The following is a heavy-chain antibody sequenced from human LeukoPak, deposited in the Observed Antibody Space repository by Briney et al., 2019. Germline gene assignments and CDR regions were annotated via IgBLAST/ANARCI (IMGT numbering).Heavy chain of an antibody. CDR2: MKGDGSLI. V-gene: IGHV3-7*01. Sequence: GGSLRLSCAASGFTFSSYSMSWVRQAPGRGLQWVARMKGDGSLIHYVDSVKGRFTISRDNARSSLYLQMNSLRAEDTAIYFCARLFGGVTTFDYWGQGALVTVSS. CDR3: ARLFGGVTTFDY. J-gene: IGHJ4*02. D-gene: IGHD2-8*02. CDR1: GFTFSSYS.